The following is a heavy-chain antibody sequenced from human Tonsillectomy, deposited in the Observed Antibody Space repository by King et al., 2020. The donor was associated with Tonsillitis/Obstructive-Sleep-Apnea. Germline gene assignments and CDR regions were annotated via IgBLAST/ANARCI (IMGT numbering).Heavy chain of an antibody. Sequence: HVQLVESGGGVVQPGRSLRLSCAASGFTFSSYSMHWVRQAPGKGLEWVAVISYDGSNKYYADSVKGRFTISRDNSKNTLYLQINSLRAEDTAVFYCARDAYDYGDYPGDGFDIWGQGTMVTVSS. D-gene: IGHD4-17*01. V-gene: IGHV3-30*04. CDR1: GFTFSSYS. CDR3: ARDAYDYGDYPGDGFDI. J-gene: IGHJ3*02. CDR2: ISYDGSNK.